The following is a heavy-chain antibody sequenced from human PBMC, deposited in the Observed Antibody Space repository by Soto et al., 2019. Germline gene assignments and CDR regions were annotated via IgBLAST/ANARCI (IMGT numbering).Heavy chain of an antibody. CDR1: GGSFTSNNW. CDR3: AKGGRYFDWLFDY. J-gene: IGHJ4*02. Sequence: SETLSLTCAISGGSFTSNNWWTWVRQPPGQGLEWIGEIYRTGSTNYNPSLKSRVTISLDKSENQFSLKVTSLTAADTAVYYCAKGGRYFDWLFDYWGQGTLVTVSS. V-gene: IGHV4-4*02. CDR2: IYRTGST. D-gene: IGHD3-9*01.